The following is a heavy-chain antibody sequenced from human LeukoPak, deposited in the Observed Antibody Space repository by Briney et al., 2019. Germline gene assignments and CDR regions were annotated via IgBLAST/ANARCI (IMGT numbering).Heavy chain of an antibody. Sequence: GGSLRLSCAASSSDNMNWVRQAPGKGLGWVSSISSSSYYIYYADSVKGRFTISRDNAKNSLYLQMNSLRAEDTAVYYCARGIGSYAEPDYWGQGTLVTVSS. J-gene: IGHJ4*02. V-gene: IGHV3-21*01. D-gene: IGHD2-2*01. CDR2: ISSSSYYI. CDR1: SSDN. CDR3: ARGIGSYAEPDY.